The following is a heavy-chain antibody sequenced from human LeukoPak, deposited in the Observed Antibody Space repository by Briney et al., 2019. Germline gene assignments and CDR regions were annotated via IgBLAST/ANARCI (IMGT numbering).Heavy chain of an antibody. CDR3: AKDSLITMIVARSFDY. J-gene: IGHJ4*02. Sequence: GGSLRLSCAASGFTFSSYGMSWVRQAPGKGLEWVSAISGSGGSTYYADSVKGRFTISRDNSKNTLYLQMNSLRAEDTAVYYCAKDSLITMIVARSFDYWGQGTLVTVSS. V-gene: IGHV3-23*01. D-gene: IGHD3-22*01. CDR1: GFTFSSYG. CDR2: ISGSGGST.